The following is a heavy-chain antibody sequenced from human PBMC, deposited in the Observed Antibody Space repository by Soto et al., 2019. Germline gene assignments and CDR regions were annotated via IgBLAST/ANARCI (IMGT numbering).Heavy chain of an antibody. J-gene: IGHJ6*02. CDR3: ARDPSQPGIAVVGMDV. CDR1: GFTFSSYG. CDR2: IWYDGSNK. Sequence: QVQLVESGGGVVQPGRSLRLSCAASGFTFSSYGMHWVRQAPGKGLEWVAVIWYDGSNKYYADSVKGRFTISRDNSKNTLYLKMNSLRAEDTAVYYCARDPSQPGIAVVGMDVWGQGTTVTVSS. V-gene: IGHV3-33*01. D-gene: IGHD6-19*01.